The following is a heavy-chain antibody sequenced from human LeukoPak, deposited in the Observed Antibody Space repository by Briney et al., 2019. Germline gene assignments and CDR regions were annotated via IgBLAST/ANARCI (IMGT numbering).Heavy chain of an antibody. D-gene: IGHD3-3*01. CDR3: AKSELRFLEWLLYPLDY. CDR1: GFTFSSYG. Sequence: PGGSLRLSCAASGFTFSSYGMHWVRQAPGKGLEWVAFISYDGSTKFYADSVKGRFTISRDNSKNTLYLQMNSLRAEDTAVYYCAKSELRFLEWLLYPLDYWGQGTLVTVSS. V-gene: IGHV3-30*18. J-gene: IGHJ4*02. CDR2: ISYDGSTK.